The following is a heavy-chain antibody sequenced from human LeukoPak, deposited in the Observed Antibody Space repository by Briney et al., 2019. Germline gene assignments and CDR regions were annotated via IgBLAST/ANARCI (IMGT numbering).Heavy chain of an antibody. CDR2: INQSGTT. D-gene: IGHD4-23*01. V-gene: IGHV4-34*01. CDR1: GESFSGYY. Sequence: SETLSLTCAVYGESFSGYYWSWIRHPPGKGLEWIGEINQSGTTNYSPSLKSRVSISVDPSKNQFSLRLNSVNAADTAVYFCARGPSHGGKYRGFFDHWRQGTLVTVSS. J-gene: IGHJ4*02. CDR3: ARGPSHGGKYRGFFDH.